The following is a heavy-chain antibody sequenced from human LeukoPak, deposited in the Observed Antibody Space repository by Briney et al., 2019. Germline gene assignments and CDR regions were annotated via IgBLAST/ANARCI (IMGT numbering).Heavy chain of an antibody. CDR3: ARGSKYYYASGSYAADY. D-gene: IGHD3-10*01. CDR1: GVTSSNYP. Sequence: SVKVSCKASGVTSSNYPFNWVRQAPGQGFEWMGSIIPSFGAPAYAQKFEDRITLTADKSTGTVYMELSSLRSDDTAFYYCARGSKYYYASGSYAADYWGQGSLVSVSS. CDR2: IIPSFGAP. J-gene: IGHJ4*02. V-gene: IGHV1-69*06.